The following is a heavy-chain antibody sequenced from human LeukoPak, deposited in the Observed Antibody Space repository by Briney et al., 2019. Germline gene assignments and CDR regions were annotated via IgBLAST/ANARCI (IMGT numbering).Heavy chain of an antibody. CDR2: ISHTGYST. D-gene: IGHD6-13*01. V-gene: IGHV3-11*01. CDR3: ARNSRKAGGTFIDY. CDR1: GISFSDYF. J-gene: IGHJ4*02. Sequence: GGSLRLSCAASGISFSDYFMSWIRQTPEKGLEWVSYISHTGYSTYYAESVKGRFSISRDNAKESLYLQMNSLRAEDTAVYYCARNSRKAGGTFIDYWGQGTLVTVSS.